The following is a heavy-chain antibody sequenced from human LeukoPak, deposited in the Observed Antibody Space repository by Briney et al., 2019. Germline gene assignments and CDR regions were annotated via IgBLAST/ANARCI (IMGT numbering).Heavy chain of an antibody. J-gene: IGHJ4*02. V-gene: IGHV4-59*12. CDR3: AREREGPYGYLDY. CDR2: IYYSGST. Sequence: SETLSLTCTVSGGSISSYYWSWIRQPPGKGLEWIGYIYYSGSTNYNPSLKSRVSISVDTSKNQFSLKLSSVTAADTAVYYCAREREGPYGYLDYWGQGTLVTVSS. D-gene: IGHD4-17*01. CDR1: GGSISSYY.